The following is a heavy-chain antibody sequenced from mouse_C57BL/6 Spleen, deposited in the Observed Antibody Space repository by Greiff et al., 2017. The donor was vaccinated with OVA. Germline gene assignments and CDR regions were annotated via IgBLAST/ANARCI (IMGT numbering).Heavy chain of an antibody. CDR3: APTAQATYYFDY. J-gene: IGHJ2*01. CDR2: IDPNSGGT. V-gene: IGHV1-72*01. D-gene: IGHD3-2*02. CDR1: GYTFTSYW. Sequence: QVHVKQSGAELVKPGASVKLSCKASGYTFTSYWMHWVKQRPGRGLEWIGRIDPNSGGTKYNEKFKSKATLTVDKPSSTAYMQLSSLTSEDSAVYYCAPTAQATYYFDYWGQGTTLTVSS.